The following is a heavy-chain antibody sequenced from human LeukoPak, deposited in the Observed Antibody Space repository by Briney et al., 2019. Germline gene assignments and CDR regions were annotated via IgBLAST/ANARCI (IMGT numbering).Heavy chain of an antibody. CDR1: GGTFSSYA. CDR2: IIPIFGTA. J-gene: IGHJ4*02. CDR3: ARVPLGGEYYFDY. Sequence: VKVSCKASGGTFSSYAISWVRQAPGQGLEWMGRIIPIFGTANYAQKFQGRVTITTDESTSTAYMELSSLRSEDTAVYYCARVPLGGEYYFDYWGQGTLVTVSS. D-gene: IGHD3-16*01. V-gene: IGHV1-69*13.